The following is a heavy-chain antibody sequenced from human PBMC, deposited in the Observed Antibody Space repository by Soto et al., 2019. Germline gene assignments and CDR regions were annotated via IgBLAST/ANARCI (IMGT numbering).Heavy chain of an antibody. D-gene: IGHD6-13*01. CDR3: ARGLAAGNYYYYGMDV. Sequence: QTGGSLRLSCAASGFTFSSYGMHWVRQAPGKWLEWVAVIWYDGSNKYYADSVKGRFTISRDNSENTLYLQMNSLRAEDTAVYYCARGLAAGNYYYYGMDVWGQGTTVTVSS. J-gene: IGHJ6*02. CDR1: GFTFSSYG. V-gene: IGHV3-33*01. CDR2: IWYDGSNK.